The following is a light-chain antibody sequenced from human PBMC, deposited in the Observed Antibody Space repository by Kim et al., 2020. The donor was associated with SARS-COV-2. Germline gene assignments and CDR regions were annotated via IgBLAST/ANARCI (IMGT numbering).Light chain of an antibody. J-gene: IGKJ4*01. CDR3: QQYGSLVFS. V-gene: IGKV3-20*01. Sequence: SPGVRATLSCRARQAVSSNYLAGYQNKPGQAPRLLIYGTSIRDTGIPDRFSGSGSGTDFTLTISRLEPEDFAEYYCQQYGSLVFSYGGVTKVDIK. CDR2: GTS. CDR1: QAVSSNY.